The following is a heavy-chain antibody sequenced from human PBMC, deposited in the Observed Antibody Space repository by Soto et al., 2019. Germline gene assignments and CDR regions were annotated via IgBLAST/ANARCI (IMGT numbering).Heavy chain of an antibody. D-gene: IGHD6-13*01. CDR3: ARHWTAAASPNWFDP. J-gene: IGHJ5*02. V-gene: IGHV5-51*01. CDR1: GYSFTSYW. Sequence: PGESLTISCKGSGYSFTSYWIGWVRQMPGKGLEWMGIIYPGDSDTRYSPSFQGQVTISADKSISTAYLQWSSLKASDTAMYYCARHWTAAASPNWFDPWGQGTLVTVSS. CDR2: IYPGDSDT.